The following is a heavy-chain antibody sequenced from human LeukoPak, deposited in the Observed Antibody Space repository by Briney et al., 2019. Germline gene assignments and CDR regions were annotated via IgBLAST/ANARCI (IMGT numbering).Heavy chain of an antibody. CDR2: INSDGSST. D-gene: IGHD6-19*01. CDR1: GFTFSSYW. Sequence: GGSLRLSCAASGFTFSSYWMRWVRQAPGKGLVWVSRINSDGSSTSYADSVKGRFTISRDNAKNTLYLQMNSLRAEDTAVYYCARVVYSSGWGFDYWGQGTLVTVSS. CDR3: ARVVYSSGWGFDY. J-gene: IGHJ4*02. V-gene: IGHV3-74*01.